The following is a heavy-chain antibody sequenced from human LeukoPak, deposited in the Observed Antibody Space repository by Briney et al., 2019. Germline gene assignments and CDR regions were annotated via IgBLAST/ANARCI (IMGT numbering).Heavy chain of an antibody. D-gene: IGHD3-3*01. CDR2: ISGSGTNT. CDR1: GFTFSSYA. J-gene: IGHJ3*02. CDR3: AKSRLSGINDAFDI. V-gene: IGHV3-23*01. Sequence: PGESLRLSCAASGFTFSSYAMSWVRQAPGKGLEWVSAISGSGTNTYYADSVKGRFTISRDNSKNTLYLQMNSLRAADTAVYYCAKSRLSGINDAFDIWGQGIMVTVSS.